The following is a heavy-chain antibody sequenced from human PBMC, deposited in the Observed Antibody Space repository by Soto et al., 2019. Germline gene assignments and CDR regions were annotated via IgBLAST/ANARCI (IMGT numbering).Heavy chain of an antibody. CDR2: IKAGNGDT. CDR3: ARDLQGGCSSTTCYASYVDY. CDR1: GYTFISYA. D-gene: IGHD2-2*01. V-gene: IGHV1-3*01. Sequence: GASVKVSCKASGYTFISYAIHWVRQAPGQRPEWMGWIKAGNGDTEYSQKFQGRVTITRDTSATTAYMELSSLRSEDTAVYYCARDLQGGCSSTTCYASYVDYWGQGTLVTVSS. J-gene: IGHJ4*02.